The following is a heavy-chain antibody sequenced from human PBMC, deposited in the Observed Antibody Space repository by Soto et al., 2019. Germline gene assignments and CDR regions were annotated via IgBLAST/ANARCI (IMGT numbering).Heavy chain of an antibody. CDR2: VFYSGRT. V-gene: IGHV4-59*01. CDR1: GGSINNFH. J-gene: IGHJ4*02. D-gene: IGHD5-18*01. Sequence: PSETLSLTCSVSGGSINNFHWSWIRQPPGKGLEWIGFVFYSGRTTYNPSLQSRVTISVDTSHNHFSLKLRSVTAADTATYYCARIKSGYSYGSIIDFWGQGKLVPVSS. CDR3: ARIKSGYSYGSIIDF.